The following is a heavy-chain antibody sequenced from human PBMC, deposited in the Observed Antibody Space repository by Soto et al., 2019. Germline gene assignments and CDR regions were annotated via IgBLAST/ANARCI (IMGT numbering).Heavy chain of an antibody. D-gene: IGHD3-3*01. V-gene: IGHV1-58*01. J-gene: IGHJ4*02. CDR1: VFTFTSSA. CDR2: IVVGSGNT. Sequence: GASVKVSCKASVFTFTSSAVQWVRQARGQRLEWIGWIVVGSGNTNYAQKFQERVTITRDMSTSTAYMELSSLRSEDTAVYYCALEGTIFGVAPHDSDWGQGTLVTVSS. CDR3: ALEGTIFGVAPHDSD.